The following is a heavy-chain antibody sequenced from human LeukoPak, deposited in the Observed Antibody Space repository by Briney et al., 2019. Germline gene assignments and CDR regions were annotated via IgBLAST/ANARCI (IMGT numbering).Heavy chain of an antibody. CDR2: IKQDGSEK. J-gene: IGHJ6*02. CDR1: GFTFSSYW. D-gene: IGHD2-8*02. CDR3: ARDSGGLWPYYYGMDV. Sequence: GRSLRLSRAASGFTFSSYWMSWVRQAPGKGLEWVANIKQDGSEKYYVDSVKGRFTISRDNAKNSLYLQMNSLRAEDTAVYYCARDSGGLWPYYYGMDVWGQGTTVTVSS. V-gene: IGHV3-7*03.